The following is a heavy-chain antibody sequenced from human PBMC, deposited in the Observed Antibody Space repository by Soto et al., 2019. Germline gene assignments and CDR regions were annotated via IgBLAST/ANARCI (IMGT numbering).Heavy chain of an antibody. Sequence: PGGSLRLSCASSGFTVSSNYMSWVRQAPGKGLEWVSVIYSGGSTYYADSVKGRCTISRDNSKNTLYLQMNSLRAEDTAVYYCARDSRPDSTQTWGQGTLVTVSS. V-gene: IGHV3-66*01. CDR2: IYSGGST. CDR1: GFTVSSNY. D-gene: IGHD3-22*01. CDR3: ARDSRPDSTQT. J-gene: IGHJ5*02.